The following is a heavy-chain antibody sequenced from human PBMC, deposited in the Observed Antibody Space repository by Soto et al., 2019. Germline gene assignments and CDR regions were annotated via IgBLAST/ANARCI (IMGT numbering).Heavy chain of an antibody. CDR3: ARAEPRYFDWLGYAAPFDP. V-gene: IGHV1-18*01. CDR2: ISAYNGNT. D-gene: IGHD3-9*01. Sequence: QVQLVQSGAEVKKPGASVKVSCKASGYTFTSYGISWVRQAPGQGLEWMGWISAYNGNTNYAQKLQGRVTMTTDTSTSTAYMELRSLRSDDTAVYYCARAEPRYFDWLGYAAPFDPWGQGTLVTVSS. CDR1: GYTFTSYG. J-gene: IGHJ5*02.